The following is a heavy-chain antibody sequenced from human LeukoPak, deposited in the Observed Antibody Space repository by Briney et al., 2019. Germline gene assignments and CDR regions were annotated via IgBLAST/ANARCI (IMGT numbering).Heavy chain of an antibody. J-gene: IGHJ4*02. V-gene: IGHV3-9*01. CDR3: AKDADYDILTGYYRD. CDR2: ISWNSGSI. CDR1: GFTFDDYA. Sequence: PGRSLRLSCAASGFTFDDYAMHWVRQAPGKGLEWVSGISWNSGSIGYADSVKGRSTISRDNAKNSLYLQMNSLRAEDTALYYCAKDADYDILTGYYRDWGQGTLVTVSS. D-gene: IGHD3-9*01.